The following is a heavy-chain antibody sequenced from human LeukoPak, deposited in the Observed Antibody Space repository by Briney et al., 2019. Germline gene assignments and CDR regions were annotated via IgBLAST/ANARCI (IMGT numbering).Heavy chain of an antibody. CDR3: ARDSPGYRGNAFDI. J-gene: IGHJ3*02. CDR1: GGSFSSYF. D-gene: IGHD5-18*01. CDR2: FYYSGST. V-gene: IGHV4-59*01. Sequence: SETLSLTCAVYGGSFSSYFWSWIRQPPGKGLEWIGYFYYSGSTNYNPSLKSRATISVDRSKNQFSLKLSSVTAADTAVYYCARDSPGYRGNAFDIWGQGTMVTVSS.